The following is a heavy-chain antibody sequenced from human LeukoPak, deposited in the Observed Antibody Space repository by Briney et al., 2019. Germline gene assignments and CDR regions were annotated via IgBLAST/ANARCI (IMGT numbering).Heavy chain of an antibody. D-gene: IGHD3-10*01. CDR1: GGSISSYY. Sequence: PSETLSLTCTVSGGSISSYYWSWIRQPAGKGLEWIGRIYTSGSTNYNPSLKSRVTMSVDTSKNQFSLKLSSVTAADTAVYYCARAVGSGSFQTYYYYMEVWGKGTTVTISS. CDR2: IYTSGST. J-gene: IGHJ6*03. V-gene: IGHV4-4*07. CDR3: ARAVGSGSFQTYYYYMEV.